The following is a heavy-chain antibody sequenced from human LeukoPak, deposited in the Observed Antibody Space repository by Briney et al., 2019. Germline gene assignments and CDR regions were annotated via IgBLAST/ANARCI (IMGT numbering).Heavy chain of an antibody. J-gene: IGHJ4*02. CDR2: IYHSGST. Sequence: SKTLSLTCTVSGYSISSGYYWGWIRQPPGKGLEWIGSIYHSGSTYYNPSLKSRVTISVDTSKNQFSLKLSSVTAADTAVYYCASRKLGNDYWGQGTLVTVSS. D-gene: IGHD7-27*01. CDR1: GYSISSGYY. CDR3: ASRKLGNDY. V-gene: IGHV4-38-2*02.